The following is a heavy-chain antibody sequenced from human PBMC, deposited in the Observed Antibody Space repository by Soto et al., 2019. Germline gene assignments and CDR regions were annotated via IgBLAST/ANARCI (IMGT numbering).Heavy chain of an antibody. CDR1: GFTFSSYS. V-gene: IGHV3-21*01. Sequence: GSLRLCCAASGFTFSSYSMNWVRQAPGKGLEWVSSISSSSYIYYADSVKGRFTISRDNAKNSLYLQMNSLRAEDTAVYYCASSRDGYSYDAFDIWGQGTMVTVSS. D-gene: IGHD4-4*01. CDR2: ISSSSYI. CDR3: ASSRDGYSYDAFDI. J-gene: IGHJ3*02.